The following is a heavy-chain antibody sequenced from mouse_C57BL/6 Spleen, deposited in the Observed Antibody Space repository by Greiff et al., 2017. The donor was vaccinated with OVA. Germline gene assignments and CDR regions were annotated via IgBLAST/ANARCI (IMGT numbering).Heavy chain of an antibody. CDR3: TRDHGSNSWFAY. Sequence: EVKVVESGEGLVKPGGSLKLSCAASGFTFSSYAMSWVRQTPEKRLEWVAYISSGGDYIYYADTVKGRFTISRDNARNTLYLQMSSLKSEDTAMYYCTRDHGSNSWFAYWGQGTLVTVSA. V-gene: IGHV5-9-1*02. CDR2: ISSGGDYI. D-gene: IGHD1-1*01. CDR1: GFTFSSYA. J-gene: IGHJ3*01.